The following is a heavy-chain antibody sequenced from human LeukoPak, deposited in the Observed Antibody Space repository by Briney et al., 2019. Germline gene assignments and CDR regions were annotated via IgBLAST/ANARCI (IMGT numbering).Heavy chain of an antibody. CDR3: AREYDSSGWTIDY. V-gene: IGHV3-33*01. CDR2: IWYDGSNK. CDR1: GFTFSSYG. D-gene: IGHD3-22*01. Sequence: GGSLRLSCAASGFTFSSYGMHWVRQAPGKGLEGVAVIWYDGSNKYYADSVKGRFTISRDNSKNTLYLQMNSLRAEDTAVYYCAREYDSSGWTIDYWGQGTLVTVSS. J-gene: IGHJ4*02.